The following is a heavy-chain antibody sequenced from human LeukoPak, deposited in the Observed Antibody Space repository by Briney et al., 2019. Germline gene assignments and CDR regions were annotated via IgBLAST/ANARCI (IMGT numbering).Heavy chain of an antibody. V-gene: IGHV3-21*01. CDR3: ARPEPDARDAFDI. CDR1: GGTFSSYS. J-gene: IGHJ3*02. CDR2: ISSSSSYI. Sequence: GGSLRLSCAASGGTFSSYSMNWVRKAPGKGLEWVSSISSSSSYIYYADSVKGRFTISRDNAKNSLYLQMNSLRAEDTAVYYCARPEPDARDAFDIWGQGTMVTVSS. D-gene: IGHD1-14*01.